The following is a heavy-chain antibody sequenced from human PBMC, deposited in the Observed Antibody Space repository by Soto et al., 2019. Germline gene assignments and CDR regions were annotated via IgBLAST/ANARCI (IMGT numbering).Heavy chain of an antibody. CDR2: INHSGST. J-gene: IGHJ6*02. Sequence: SETLSLTCAVYGGSFSGYYWSWIRQPPGKGLEWIGEINHSGSTNYNPSLKSRVTISVDTSKNQFSLKLSSVTAADTAVYYCARDSHGDYSYYYYYYGMDVWGQGTTVTVSS. V-gene: IGHV4-34*01. CDR3: ARDSHGDYSYYYYYYGMDV. D-gene: IGHD4-17*01. CDR1: GGSFSGYY.